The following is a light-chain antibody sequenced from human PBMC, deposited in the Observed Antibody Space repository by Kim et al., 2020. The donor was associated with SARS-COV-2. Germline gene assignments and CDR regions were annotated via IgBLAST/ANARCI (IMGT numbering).Light chain of an antibody. J-gene: IGLJ3*02. CDR2: NNN. V-gene: IGLV1-40*01. CDR1: SSNIGAGYD. CDR3: QSYDRSLSGV. Sequence: GQRVTSSCTGSSSNIGAGYDVHWYQQVPGAAPKLLIYNNNNRPSGVPDRFSGSKSDTSASLAITGLQAEDEAEYYCQSYDRSLSGVFGGGTKVTVL.